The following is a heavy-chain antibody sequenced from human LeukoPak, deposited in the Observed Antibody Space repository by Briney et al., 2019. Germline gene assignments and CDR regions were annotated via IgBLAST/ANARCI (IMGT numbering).Heavy chain of an antibody. J-gene: IGHJ4*02. CDR2: ISYDGSNK. CDR3: ARGIQQQLTGILDY. Sequence: GGSLRLSCAASGFTFSSYGMHWVRQAPGKGLEWVAVISYDGSNKYYADSVKGRFTISRDNSKNTPYLQMNCLRAEDTAVYFCARGIQQQLTGILDYWGQGTLVTVSS. CDR1: GFTFSSYG. D-gene: IGHD6-13*01. V-gene: IGHV3-30*03.